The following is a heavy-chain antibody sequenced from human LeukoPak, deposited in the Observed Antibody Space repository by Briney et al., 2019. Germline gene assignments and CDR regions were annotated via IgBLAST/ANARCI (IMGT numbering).Heavy chain of an antibody. J-gene: IGHJ6*03. CDR2: INHSGST. CDR3: ARGVGYSYRYYYYYMDV. CDR1: GGSFSGYY. D-gene: IGHD5-18*01. Sequence: SETLSLTCAVYGGSFSGYYWSWIRQPPEKGLEWIGEINHSGSTNYNPSLKSRVTISVDTSKNQFPLKLSSVTAADTAVYYCARGVGYSYRYYYYYMDVWGKGTTVTVSS. V-gene: IGHV4-34*01.